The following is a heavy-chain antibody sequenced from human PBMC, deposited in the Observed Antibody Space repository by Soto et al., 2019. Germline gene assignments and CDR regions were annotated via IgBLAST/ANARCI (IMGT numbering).Heavy chain of an antibody. V-gene: IGHV4-59*08. CDR2: IYYSGST. J-gene: IGHJ4*02. D-gene: IGHD3-22*01. CDR3: ARHGDSIRNYFDY. CDR1: GVSISSYY. Sequence: SETLSLTCTVSGVSISSYYWSWIRQPPGEGLEWIGNIYYSGSTNHNPYLESRVTISRDTSRNQFSLKLSSVTAADTAVYYCARHGDSIRNYFDYWGQGTLVTVSS.